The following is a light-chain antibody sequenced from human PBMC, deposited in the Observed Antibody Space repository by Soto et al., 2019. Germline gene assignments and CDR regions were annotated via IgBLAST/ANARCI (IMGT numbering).Light chain of an antibody. CDR1: RSDVATNDY. V-gene: IGLV2-8*01. Sequence: QSVLTQPPSTSGSPGQSVTISCTESRSDVATNDYVSWYQQHPGKAPKLIIYEVNSRPSGVPDRFSGSKSGNTASLTVSGLQAEDEAVYHCSSYADSNNLIFGGGTQLTVL. J-gene: IGLJ2*01. CDR2: EVN. CDR3: SSYADSNNLI.